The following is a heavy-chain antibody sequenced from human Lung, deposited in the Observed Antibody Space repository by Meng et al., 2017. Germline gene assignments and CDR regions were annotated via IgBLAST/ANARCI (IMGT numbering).Heavy chain of an antibody. V-gene: IGHV4-34*01. J-gene: IGHJ4*02. CDR3: ARVGSVALTTVSPFDY. CDR1: NGALGGYY. D-gene: IGHD4-17*01. Sequence: QVYLQQWAAEVLKPPEPLFFLCAAFNGALGGYYWSCIRRSPGKGLEWIGEINRGGSTSYNPSLKSRVTMSVDTSKNHFFLKLNSVTAADTAMYHCARVGSVALTTVSPFDYWGPGMLVTVSS. CDR2: INRGGST.